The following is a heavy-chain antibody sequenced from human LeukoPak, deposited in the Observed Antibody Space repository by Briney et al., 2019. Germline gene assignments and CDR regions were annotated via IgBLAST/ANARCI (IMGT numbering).Heavy chain of an antibody. CDR2: IKPDGSEK. CDR3: ARGSGYPDWYFDL. J-gene: IGHJ2*01. V-gene: IGHV3-7*04. D-gene: IGHD3-22*01. Sequence: GGSLRLSCAASGFTFSTYWMGWVRQAPGKGLEWVAKIKPDGSEKDHVDSVKGRFTISRDNAKNSLYLQLNSLRAEDTAVYYCARGSGYPDWYFDLWGRGTLVTVSS. CDR1: GFTFSTYW.